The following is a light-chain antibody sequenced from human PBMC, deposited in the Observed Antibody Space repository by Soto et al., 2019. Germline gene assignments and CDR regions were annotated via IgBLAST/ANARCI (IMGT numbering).Light chain of an antibody. CDR3: SSFTTSNTWV. CDR2: EVT. V-gene: IGLV2-14*01. Sequence: QAVLTQPASVSGSPGQSVTISCTGTSSDVGGYNYVSWFQQHPGKAPKLMIYEVTNRPSGVSNRFSGSKSGNTASLTISVLQAEDEADYYCSSFTTSNTWVFGGGTKLTVL. CDR1: SSDVGGYNY. J-gene: IGLJ3*02.